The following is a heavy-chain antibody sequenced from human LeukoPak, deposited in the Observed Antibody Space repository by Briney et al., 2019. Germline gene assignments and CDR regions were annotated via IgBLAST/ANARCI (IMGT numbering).Heavy chain of an antibody. D-gene: IGHD3-22*01. V-gene: IGHV1-8*02. CDR1: GYTFTSYD. CDR2: MNPNSGNT. CDR3: ASRITMIVVDPYGMDV. Sequence: ASVKVSCKASGYTFTSYDINWVRQATGQGLEWMGWMNPNSGNTGYAQKFQGRVTMTRNTSISTAYMELSSLRSEDTAVYYCASRITMIVVDPYGMDVWGQGTTVTVSS. J-gene: IGHJ6*02.